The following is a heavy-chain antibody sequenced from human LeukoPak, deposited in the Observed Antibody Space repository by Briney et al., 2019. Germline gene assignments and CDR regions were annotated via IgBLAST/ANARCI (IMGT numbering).Heavy chain of an antibody. CDR2: ISYDGSNK. CDR3: ARARLGIAAAFYYFDY. V-gene: IGHV3-30-3*01. J-gene: IGHJ4*02. Sequence: SLRLSCAASGFTFCSYAMHWVRQAPGKGLEWVAVISYDGSNKYYADSVKGRFTISRDNSKNTLYLQMNSLRAEDTAVYYCARARLGIAAAFYYFDYWGQGTLVTVSS. D-gene: IGHD6-13*01. CDR1: GFTFCSYA.